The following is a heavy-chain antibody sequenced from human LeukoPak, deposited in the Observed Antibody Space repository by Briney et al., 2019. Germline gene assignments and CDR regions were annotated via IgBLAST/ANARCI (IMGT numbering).Heavy chain of an antibody. CDR3: ARENCSGGSCYFDY. V-gene: IGHV4-39*07. Sequence: TSETLSLTCTVSGGSISSSSYYWGWIRQPPGKGLEWIGSIYYSGSTYYNPSLKSRVTISVDTSKNQFSLKLSSVTAADTAVYYCARENCSGGSCYFDYWGQGTLVTVSS. J-gene: IGHJ4*02. CDR1: GGSISSSSYY. CDR2: IYYSGST. D-gene: IGHD2-15*01.